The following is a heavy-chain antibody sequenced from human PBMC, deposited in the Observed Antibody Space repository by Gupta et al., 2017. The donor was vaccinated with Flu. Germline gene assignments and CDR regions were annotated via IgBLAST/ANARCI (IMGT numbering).Heavy chain of an antibody. J-gene: IGHJ3*02. Sequence: EVQLVESGGVLVEAGGFLRLSWAACGFNFIHAYMIGVRQAPGKGLEWVGRLKSHADGGTTDYGAPVKGRFTISRDDSKNTLFLQMTSLQTEDTAMYFCTTDSSGGITFDIWGQGTMVTVSS. CDR1: GFNFIHAY. D-gene: IGHD3-16*01. CDR3: TTDSSGGITFDI. CDR2: LKSHADGGTT. V-gene: IGHV3-15*01.